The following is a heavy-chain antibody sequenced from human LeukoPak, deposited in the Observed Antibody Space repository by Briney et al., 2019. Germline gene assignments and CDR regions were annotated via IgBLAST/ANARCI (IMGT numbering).Heavy chain of an antibody. CDR2: ISGSGGST. D-gene: IGHD6-19*01. J-gene: IGHJ2*01. CDR3: AKGRSGRSRSRYFDL. V-gene: IGHV3-23*01. CDR1: GFTFSSYA. Sequence: PGGSQRLSCAASGFTFSSYAMSWVRQAPGKGLEWVSAISGSGGSTYYADSVKGRFTISRDNSKNTLYLQMNSLRAEDTAVYYCAKGRSGRSRSRYFDLWGRGTLVTVSS.